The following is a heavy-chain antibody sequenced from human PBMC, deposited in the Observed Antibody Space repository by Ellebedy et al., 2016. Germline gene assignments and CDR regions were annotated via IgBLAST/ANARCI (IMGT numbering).Heavy chain of an antibody. Sequence: GSLRLSCTVSGGSISSYYWSWIRQPPGKGLEWIGYIYYSGSTNYNPSLKSRVTISVDTSKNQFSLKLSSVTAADTAVYYCARVVYSSGWGLIDYWGQGTLVTVSS. D-gene: IGHD6-19*01. CDR3: ARVVYSSGWGLIDY. CDR1: GGSISSYY. CDR2: IYYSGST. J-gene: IGHJ4*02. V-gene: IGHV4-59*01.